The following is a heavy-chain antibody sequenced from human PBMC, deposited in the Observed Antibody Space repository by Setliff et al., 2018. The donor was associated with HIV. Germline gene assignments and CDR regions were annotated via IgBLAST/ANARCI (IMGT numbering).Heavy chain of an antibody. D-gene: IGHD6-13*01. CDR2: TTYVGIT. CDR3: ARVVWMAAAGTIDYYYYGMDI. CDR1: GSSVTSSSFY. V-gene: IGHV4-39*01. Sequence: PSETLSLTCNVSGSSVTSSSFYWGWIRQPPGKGLEWIGSTTYVGITSFSPSLKSRVTISIDSSANQFSLNLNSVTAADTAVYYCARVVWMAAAGTIDYYYYGMDIWGQGTTVTVSS. J-gene: IGHJ6*02.